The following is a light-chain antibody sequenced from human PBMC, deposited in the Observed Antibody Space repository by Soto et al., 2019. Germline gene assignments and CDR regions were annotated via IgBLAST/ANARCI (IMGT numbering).Light chain of an antibody. Sequence: EIVLTQSPGTLSLSPGERATLSCRASQSVSSSYLAWYQQRPGQAPRLLIYGASSRDTGVPDRFSGSGSGTGFTLTISRLEPEDFAVYYCEQYGSSPETFGQGTKVDIK. V-gene: IGKV3-20*01. CDR2: GAS. CDR1: QSVSSSY. CDR3: EQYGSSPET. J-gene: IGKJ1*01.